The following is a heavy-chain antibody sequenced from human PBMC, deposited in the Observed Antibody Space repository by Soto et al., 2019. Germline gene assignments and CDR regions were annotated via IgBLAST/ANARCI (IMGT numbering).Heavy chain of an antibody. CDR2: INHSGST. J-gene: IGHJ5*02. CDR3: ARANEGGWFDP. Sequence: PSETLSLTCAVYGGSFSGYYWSWIRQPPGKGLEWIGEINHSGSTNYNPSLKSRVTISVDTSKNQFSLKLSSVTAADTAVYYCARANEGGWFDPWGQGTLVTVSS. D-gene: IGHD1-1*01. CDR1: GGSFSGYY. V-gene: IGHV4-34*01.